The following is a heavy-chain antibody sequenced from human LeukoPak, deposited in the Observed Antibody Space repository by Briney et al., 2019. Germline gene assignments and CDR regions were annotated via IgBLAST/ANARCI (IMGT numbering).Heavy chain of an antibody. V-gene: IGHV3-48*01. CDR3: ARVRLRLGELSLHFDY. J-gene: IGHJ4*02. D-gene: IGHD3-16*02. Sequence: GGSLRLSCAASGFTFSSYSMNWVRQAPGKGLEWVSYISSSSSTIYYAGSVKGRFTISRDNAKNLLYLQMNSLRAEDTAVYYCARVRLRLGELSLHFDYWGQGTLVTVSS. CDR1: GFTFSSYS. CDR2: ISSSSSTI.